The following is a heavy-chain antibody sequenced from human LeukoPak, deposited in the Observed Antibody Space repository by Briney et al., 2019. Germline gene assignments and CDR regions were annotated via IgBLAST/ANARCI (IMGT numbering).Heavy chain of an antibody. CDR1: GFTFDDYP. V-gene: IGHV3-43*01. Sequence: GGSLRLSCAASGFTFDDYPMHWVRQAPGEGLEWVSLISWDGVTTYYAHSVKGRFTISRDSSKNSLFLQMNSLRTEDTALYYCARDKTGTGIDYWGQGTLVTVSS. J-gene: IGHJ4*02. D-gene: IGHD1-7*01. CDR2: ISWDGVTT. CDR3: ARDKTGTGIDY.